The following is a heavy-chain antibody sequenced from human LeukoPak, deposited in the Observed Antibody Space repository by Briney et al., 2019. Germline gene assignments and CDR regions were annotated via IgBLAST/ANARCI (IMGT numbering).Heavy chain of an antibody. Sequence: ASVKVSCKASGYTFTSYDINWVRQATGQGLEWMGWMNPNSGNTGYAQKFQGRVTMTRNSSISTAYMELSSLRSEDTAVYYCARVYYCSSTSCNDYWGQGTLVTVSS. V-gene: IGHV1-8*01. D-gene: IGHD2-2*01. CDR3: ARVYYCSSTSCNDY. J-gene: IGHJ4*02. CDR2: MNPNSGNT. CDR1: GYTFTSYD.